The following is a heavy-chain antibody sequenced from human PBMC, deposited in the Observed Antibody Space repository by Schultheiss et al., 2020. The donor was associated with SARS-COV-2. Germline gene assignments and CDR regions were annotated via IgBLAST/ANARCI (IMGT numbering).Heavy chain of an antibody. V-gene: IGHV3-30*02. CDR1: GFTFGSFG. CDR3: TKESLNRKFHY. CDR2: ISFDGTKK. D-gene: IGHD3-10*01. J-gene: IGHJ4*02. Sequence: GESLKISCVTSGFTFGSFGMHWVRQAPGKGLEWVAVISFDGTKKDHADSVRGRFIISRDDSKNTLFLQMNSLRAEDTAVYFCTKESLNRKFHYWGQGTRVTVSS.